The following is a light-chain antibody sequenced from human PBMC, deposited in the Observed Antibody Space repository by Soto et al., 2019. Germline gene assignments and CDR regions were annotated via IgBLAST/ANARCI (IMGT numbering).Light chain of an antibody. Sequence: EIVLTQSPGTLSLSPGERATLSCRASQSVSSTYLAWYQQKPGQPPRLLIYGASTRATGIPDRFSGSGSGTDFTLTISRLEPEDFAVFFCQLYGSSPRTFGQGTKVEMK. CDR2: GAS. V-gene: IGKV3-20*01. CDR1: QSVSSTY. CDR3: QLYGSSPRT. J-gene: IGKJ1*01.